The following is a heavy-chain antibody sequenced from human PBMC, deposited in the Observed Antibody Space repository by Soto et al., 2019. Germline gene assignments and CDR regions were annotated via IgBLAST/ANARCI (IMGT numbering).Heavy chain of an antibody. D-gene: IGHD6-13*01. CDR2: IYYSGST. J-gene: IGHJ4*02. Sequence: SETLSLTCTVSGGSISSGGYYWSWIRQHPGKGLEWIGYIYYSGSTYYNPSLKSRVTISVDTSKSQFSLKLSSVTAADTAVYYCARVRISGIAASVDYWGQGTLVTVSS. V-gene: IGHV4-31*03. CDR3: ARVRISGIAASVDY. CDR1: GGSISSGGYY.